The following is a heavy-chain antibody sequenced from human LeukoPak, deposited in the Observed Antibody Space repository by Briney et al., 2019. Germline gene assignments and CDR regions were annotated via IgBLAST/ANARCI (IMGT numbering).Heavy chain of an antibody. CDR3: ARDLVGATAS. Sequence: GGSLRLSCEASGFTFSDSSMHWVRQAPGKGLEWVSSLSSGSRYIYYADSVKGRFTISRDNAKNSLYLQMNSLRDEDTAVYYCARDLVGATASWGQGTLVTVSS. J-gene: IGHJ5*02. D-gene: IGHD1-26*01. V-gene: IGHV3-21*01. CDR1: GFTFSDSS. CDR2: LSSGSRYI.